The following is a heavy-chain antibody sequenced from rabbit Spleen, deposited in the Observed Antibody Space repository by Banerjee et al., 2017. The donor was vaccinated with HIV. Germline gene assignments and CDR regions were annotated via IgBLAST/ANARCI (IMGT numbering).Heavy chain of an antibody. CDR2: IYAGSSGSP. J-gene: IGHJ4*01. CDR1: GFSFSDRDV. D-gene: IGHD1-1*01. V-gene: IGHV1S45*01. CDR3: ARDLTGVIGWNFGW. Sequence: QEQLVESGGGLVKPGASLTLTCKASGFSFSDRDVMCWVRQAPGKGLEWIACIYAGSSGSPYYASWAKGRFTISSDNAQSTVDLKMTSLTAADTATYFCARDLTGVIGWNFGWWGQGTLVTVS.